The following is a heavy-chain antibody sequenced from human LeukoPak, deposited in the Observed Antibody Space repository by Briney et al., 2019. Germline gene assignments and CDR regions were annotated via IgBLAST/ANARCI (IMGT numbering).Heavy chain of an antibody. J-gene: IGHJ4*02. V-gene: IGHV1-69*02. Sequence: SVKVSCKASGGTFSSYTISWVRQAPGQGLEWMGRIIPILGIANYAQKFQGRVTITADKSTSTAYMELSSLRCEDTAVYYCARSPSGSYYNFDYWGQGTLVTVSP. CDR3: ARSPSGSYYNFDY. CDR2: IIPILGIA. D-gene: IGHD1-26*01. CDR1: GGTFSSYT.